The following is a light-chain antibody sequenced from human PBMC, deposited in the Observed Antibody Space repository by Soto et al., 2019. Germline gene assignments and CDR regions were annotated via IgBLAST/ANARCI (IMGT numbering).Light chain of an antibody. V-gene: IGLV2-14*03. CDR2: DVN. CDR1: SSDIGAYNF. Sequence: QSALTQPASVSGSPGQSITISCTGTSSDIGAYNFVSWYQQHPGKAPKLMLYDVNIRPSGVSNRFSGSKSGNTAFLTISGLQAEVEADYYCTSWTTSTTMIFGGGTKLTVL. J-gene: IGLJ2*01. CDR3: TSWTTSTTMI.